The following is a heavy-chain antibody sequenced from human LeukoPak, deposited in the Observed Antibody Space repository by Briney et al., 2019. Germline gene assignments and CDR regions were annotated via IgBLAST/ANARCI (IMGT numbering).Heavy chain of an antibody. CDR3: VRRIYYSYGMDV. CDR1: GYRFTSYW. J-gene: IGHJ6*02. V-gene: IGHV5-51*01. CDR2: IYPGDSDT. Sequence: GESLKISCKGSGYRFTSYWIGWVRQMPGKGREWMGIIYPGDSDTRYSLSFQGQVTISADKSISTAYLKWSSLNASDTAMYYCVRRIYYSYGMDVWGQGTTVTVSS.